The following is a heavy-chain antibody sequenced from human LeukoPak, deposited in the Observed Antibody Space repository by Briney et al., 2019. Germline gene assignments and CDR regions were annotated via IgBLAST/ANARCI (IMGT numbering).Heavy chain of an antibody. D-gene: IGHD3-22*01. Sequence: KPSETLSLTCTVSGGSISSYYWSWIRQPSGKGLEWIGYIHYSGSTNYNPSLKSRVTISVDTSKNQFSLKLSSVSAADTAVYYCARSAFDRSNYFDYWGQGTLVTVSS. CDR2: IHYSGST. V-gene: IGHV4-59*01. CDR3: ARSAFDRSNYFDY. CDR1: GGSISSYY. J-gene: IGHJ4*02.